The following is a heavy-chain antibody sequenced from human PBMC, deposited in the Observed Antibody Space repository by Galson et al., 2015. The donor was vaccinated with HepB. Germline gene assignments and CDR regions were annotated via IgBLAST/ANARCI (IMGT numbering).Heavy chain of an antibody. Sequence: QSGAEVKKPGESLKISCTGSGYSFTSYWIGWVRQMPGKGLEWMGIIYPGDSDTRYSPSFQGQVTISADKSISTAYLQWSSLKASDTAMYYCARRRVHDYGGNGAGFDIWGQGTMVTVSS. V-gene: IGHV5-51*03. CDR3: ARRRVHDYGGNGAGFDI. J-gene: IGHJ3*02. CDR2: IYPGDSDT. CDR1: GYSFTSYW. D-gene: IGHD4-23*01.